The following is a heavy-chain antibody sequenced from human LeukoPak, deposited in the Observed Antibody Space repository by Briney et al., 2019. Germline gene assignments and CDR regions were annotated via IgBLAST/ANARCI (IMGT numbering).Heavy chain of an antibody. Sequence: ASVKVSCKASGSTFTGYYIHWVRQAPGQGLEWMGWIIPTSGGTNYAQKFQGRVTMTRDTSINTAYMELSRLTSDDTAVYYCACGQYDTSLFHWGQGTLVTVSS. CDR2: IIPTSGGT. CDR3: ACGQYDTSLFH. CDR1: GSTFTGYY. D-gene: IGHD3-9*01. J-gene: IGHJ4*02. V-gene: IGHV1-2*02.